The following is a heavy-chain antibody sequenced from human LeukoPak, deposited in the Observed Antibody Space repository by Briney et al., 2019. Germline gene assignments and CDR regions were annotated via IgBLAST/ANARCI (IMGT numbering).Heavy chain of an antibody. CDR3: TTNYFDTSGFYYWNWFDP. CDR1: GFNFDDYG. CDR2: ISWNGGTT. V-gene: IGHV3-20*04. D-gene: IGHD3-22*01. Sequence: GGSLRLSRAASGFNFDDYGMSWVRQAPGKGLEWVSDISWNGGTTNYADSVKGRFTISRDNAKNSLSLQMNSLRAEDTALYYCTTNYFDTSGFYYWNWFDPWGQGTLVTVSS. J-gene: IGHJ5*02.